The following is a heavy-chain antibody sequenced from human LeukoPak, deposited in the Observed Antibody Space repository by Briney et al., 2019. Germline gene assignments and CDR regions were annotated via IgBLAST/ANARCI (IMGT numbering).Heavy chain of an antibody. CDR3: GKEPREYCSSTSCPNWFDS. CDR2: ISASGGTT. D-gene: IGHD2-2*01. V-gene: IGHV3-23*01. CDR1: GFTFNNYA. J-gene: IGHJ5*01. Sequence: QSGGSLRLSCAASGFTFNNYAMSWVRQAPGKGLEWVSAISASGGTTYYADSVKGRFTISRDNSVNTLFLQMNSLRAEDTAVYYCGKEPREYCSSTSCPNWFDSWGQGTLVTVSS.